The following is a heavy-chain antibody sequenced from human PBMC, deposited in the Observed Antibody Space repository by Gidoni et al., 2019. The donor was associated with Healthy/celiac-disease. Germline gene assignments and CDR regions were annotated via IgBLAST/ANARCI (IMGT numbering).Heavy chain of an antibody. CDR2: IYPGDSDT. J-gene: IGHJ4*02. CDR3: ARLSWDSGHEDY. CDR1: GYSFTRYW. V-gene: IGHV5-51*01. Sequence: EVQLVQSGAEVQRPGESLKRSCRVSGYSFTRYWIGWVRQMPGKGLEWKGIIYPGDSDTRYRASFPGQVTISADTSISTAYLQWSILKASDTAMYYCARLSWDSGHEDYWGQGTLVTVSS. D-gene: IGHD5-12*01.